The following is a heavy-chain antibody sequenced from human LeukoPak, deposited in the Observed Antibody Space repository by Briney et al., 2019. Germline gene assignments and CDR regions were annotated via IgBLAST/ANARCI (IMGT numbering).Heavy chain of an antibody. CDR1: GFSLSTSGVA. Sequence: SGPTLLQPPPTLTLTCTFSGFSLSTSGVAVGWIRQPPGKALEWLALIYWDDDKRYSPSLKSRLSITKDTSKNQVVLTMTNMDPVDTATYYCAHSEDTALVHDAFDIWGQGTMVTVSS. J-gene: IGHJ3*02. CDR3: AHSEDTALVHDAFDI. V-gene: IGHV2-5*02. D-gene: IGHD5-18*01. CDR2: IYWDDDK.